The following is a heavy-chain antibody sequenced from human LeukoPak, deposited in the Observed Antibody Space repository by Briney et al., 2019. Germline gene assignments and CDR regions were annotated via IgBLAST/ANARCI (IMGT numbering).Heavy chain of an antibody. CDR3: AITLSGSYYNRWFDP. CDR1: GGSISSGGYY. J-gene: IGHJ5*02. V-gene: IGHV4-30-2*01. CDR2: IYHSGST. Sequence: SETLSLTCTVSGGSISSGGYYWSWIRQPPGKGLEWIGYIYHSGSTYYNPSLKSRVTISVDKSKNQFSLKLSSVTAADTAVYYCAITLSGSYYNRWFDPWGQGTLVTVSS. D-gene: IGHD3-10*01.